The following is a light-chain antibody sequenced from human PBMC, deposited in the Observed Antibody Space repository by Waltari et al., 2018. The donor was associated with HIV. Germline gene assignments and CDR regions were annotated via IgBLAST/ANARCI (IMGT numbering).Light chain of an antibody. CDR1: TLPQQY. Sequence: SSELTQPPSVSVSPGQTARISCSGDTLPQQYAYWYQQKPGQAPVVVIIKDTERPSGIPERFSGSSSGTTVTLTIRGVQAEDEADYYCQSSDNSEHMIFGGGTKLTVL. CDR2: KDT. J-gene: IGLJ2*01. CDR3: QSSDNSEHMI. V-gene: IGLV3-25*03.